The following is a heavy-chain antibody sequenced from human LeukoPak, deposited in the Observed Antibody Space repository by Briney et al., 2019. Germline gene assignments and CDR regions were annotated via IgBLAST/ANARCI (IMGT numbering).Heavy chain of an antibody. CDR3: ACLTTADAFDI. CDR2: IYHSGST. D-gene: IGHD4-17*01. CDR1: GGSISSYY. J-gene: IGHJ3*02. V-gene: IGHV4-59*01. Sequence: SETLSLTCTVSGGSISSYYWSWIRQPPGKGLEWIGYIYHSGSTNYNPSLKSRVTISVDTSKNQFSLKLSSVTAADTAVYYCACLTTADAFDIWGQGTMVTVSS.